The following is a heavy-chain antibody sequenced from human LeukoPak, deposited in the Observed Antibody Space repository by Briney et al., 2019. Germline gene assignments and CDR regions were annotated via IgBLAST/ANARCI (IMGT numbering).Heavy chain of an antibody. CDR3: ARGGAYYYDSSGYYWDY. D-gene: IGHD3-22*01. CDR1: GYTFTGYY. J-gene: IGHJ4*02. V-gene: IGHV1-2*04. CDR2: INPNSGGT. Sequence: ASVKVSCTASGYTFTGYYMHWVRQAPGQGLEWMGWINPNSGGTNYAQKFQGWVTMTRDTSISTAYMELSRLRSDDTAVYYCARGGAYYYDSSGYYWDYWGQGTLVTVSS.